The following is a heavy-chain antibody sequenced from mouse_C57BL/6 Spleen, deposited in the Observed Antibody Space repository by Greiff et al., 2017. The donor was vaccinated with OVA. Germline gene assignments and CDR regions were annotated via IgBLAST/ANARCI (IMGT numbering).Heavy chain of an antibody. D-gene: IGHD1-1*01. CDR2: IDPSDSYT. V-gene: IGHV1-69*01. CDR1: GYTFTSYW. Sequence: QVQLQQPGAELVMPGASVKLSCKASGYTFTSYWMHWVKQRPGQGLEWIGEIDPSDSYTNYNQKFKGKSTLTVDKSSSTAYMQLSSLTSEDSAVYYCARRGTTLLDYWGQGTTLTVSS. J-gene: IGHJ2*01. CDR3: ARRGTTLLDY.